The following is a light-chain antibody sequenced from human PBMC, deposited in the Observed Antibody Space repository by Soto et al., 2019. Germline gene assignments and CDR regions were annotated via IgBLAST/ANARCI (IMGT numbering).Light chain of an antibody. Sequence: EIVLTQSPATLSLSPWERATLSCRASQSVSSYLAWYQQKPGQAPRLLIYDASNRATGIPARFSGSGSGTDFTLTISSLEPEDFAVYYCQQRSNWPSWTFGQGTKVDNK. J-gene: IGKJ1*01. V-gene: IGKV3-11*01. CDR1: QSVSSY. CDR3: QQRSNWPSWT. CDR2: DAS.